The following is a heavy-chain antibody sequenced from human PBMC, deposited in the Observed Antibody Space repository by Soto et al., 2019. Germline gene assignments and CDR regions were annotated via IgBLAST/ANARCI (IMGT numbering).Heavy chain of an antibody. CDR1: GFTFSSYW. D-gene: IGHD4-4*01. V-gene: IGHV3-7*01. J-gene: IGHJ6*03. CDR3: ARGGGTVTTQRYYYYYMDV. Sequence: TGGSLRLSCAASGFTFSSYWMSWVRQAPGKGLEWVANIKQDGSEKYYVDSVKGRFTISRDNAKNSLYLQMNSLRAEDTAVYYCARGGGTVTTQRYYYYYMDVWGKGTTVTVSS. CDR2: IKQDGSEK.